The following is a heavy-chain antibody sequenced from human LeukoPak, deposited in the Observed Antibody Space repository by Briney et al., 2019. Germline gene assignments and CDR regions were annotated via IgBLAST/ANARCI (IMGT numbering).Heavy chain of an antibody. CDR2: ISAYNGNI. J-gene: IGHJ4*02. Sequence: GASVKVSCKASGYTFTSYGISWVRQAPGQGLEWMGWISAYNGNINYVQKFQGRVTMTTDTSTSTAYMELRSLRSDDTAVYYCARDFPRRVSDYWGQGTLVTVSS. CDR1: GYTFTSYG. V-gene: IGHV1-18*01. D-gene: IGHD3-10*01. CDR3: ARDFPRRVSDY.